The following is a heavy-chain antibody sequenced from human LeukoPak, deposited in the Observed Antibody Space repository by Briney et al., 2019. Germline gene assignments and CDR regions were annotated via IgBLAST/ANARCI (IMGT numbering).Heavy chain of an antibody. J-gene: IGHJ4*02. CDR2: INHRGTT. CDR3: ARSWAGMYYPFYYFDY. CDR1: GGSINSYY. V-gene: IGHV4-34*01. Sequence: PSETLSLTCTVSGGSINSYYWSWIRQPPGKGLEWIAEINHRGTTHYNPSLKSRVNISADTSKNQFSLHLDSVTAADTAVYYCARSWAGMYYPFYYFDYWGQGTLVSVPS. D-gene: IGHD1-26*01.